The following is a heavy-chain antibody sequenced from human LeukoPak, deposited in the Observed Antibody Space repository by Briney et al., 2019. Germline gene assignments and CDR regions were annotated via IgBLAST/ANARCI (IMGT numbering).Heavy chain of an antibody. Sequence: ASVKVSCKASGYTFTGYYMHWVRQAPGQGLEWMGWINPNSGGTNYAQKFQGRVTMTRDTSISTAYMELSRLRSDDTAVYYCARVPSGYSCWYFDLWGRGTLVTVSS. J-gene: IGHJ2*01. CDR1: GYTFTGYY. CDR2: INPNSGGT. V-gene: IGHV1-2*02. CDR3: ARVPSGYSCWYFDL. D-gene: IGHD3-22*01.